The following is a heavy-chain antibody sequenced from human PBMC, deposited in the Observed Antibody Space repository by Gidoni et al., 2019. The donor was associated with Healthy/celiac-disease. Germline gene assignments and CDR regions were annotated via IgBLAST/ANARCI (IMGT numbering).Heavy chain of an antibody. CDR3: ARGRVPAADDAFDI. CDR1: GGSISSGGYY. J-gene: IGHJ3*02. Sequence: QVQLQESGPGLVKPSPTLSLTCTVSGGSISSGGYYWSWIRQHPGKGLEWIGYIYYSGSTYYNPSLKSRVTISVDTSKNQFSLKLSSVTAADTAVYYCARGRVPAADDAFDIWGQGTMVTVSS. V-gene: IGHV4-31*03. CDR2: IYYSGST. D-gene: IGHD2-2*01.